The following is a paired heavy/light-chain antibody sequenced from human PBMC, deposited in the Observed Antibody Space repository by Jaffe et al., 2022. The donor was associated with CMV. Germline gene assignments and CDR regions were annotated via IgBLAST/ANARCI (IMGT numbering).Light chain of an antibody. Sequence: SSELTQDPAVSVALGQTVRITCQGDSLRSYYASWYQQKPGQAPVLVIYGKNNRPSGIPDRFSGSSSGNTASLTITGAQAEDEADYYCNSRDSSGNPPYVFGTGTKVTVL. CDR1: SLRSYY. V-gene: IGLV3-19*01. CDR3: NSRDSSGNPPYV. CDR2: GKN. J-gene: IGLJ1*01.
Heavy chain of an antibody. J-gene: IGHJ6*02. CDR1: GYSFTNYW. V-gene: IGHV5-51*01. D-gene: IGHD3-10*01. CDR2: IYPGDSET. CDR3: ARHFGPSRYYSFGMDV. Sequence: EVQLVQSGTEVKKPGESLKISCKGSGYSFTNYWIGWVRQMPGKGLEWMGIIYPGDSETRYSPSFQGQVTISADKSISTAYLQWSSLKASDTAMYYCARHFGPSRYYSFGMDVWGQGTTVTVSS.